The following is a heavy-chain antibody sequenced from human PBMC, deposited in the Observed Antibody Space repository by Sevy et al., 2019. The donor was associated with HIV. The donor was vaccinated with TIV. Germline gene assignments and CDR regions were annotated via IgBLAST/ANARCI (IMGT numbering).Heavy chain of an antibody. Sequence: GGSLRLSCAASGFIFSNYNMKWVRQAPGKGLEWVSYISSNSNDIYYGDSVKGRFTISRDNAKNSLYLQMNSLRAEDTAVYYCARKMELLVPDYWGQGTLVTVSS. CDR2: ISSNSNDI. J-gene: IGHJ4*02. CDR3: ARKMELLVPDY. CDR1: GFIFSNYN. V-gene: IGHV3-21*01. D-gene: IGHD2-21*02.